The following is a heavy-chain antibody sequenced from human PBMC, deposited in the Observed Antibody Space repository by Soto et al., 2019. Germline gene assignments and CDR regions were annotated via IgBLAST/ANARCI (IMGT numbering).Heavy chain of an antibody. CDR2: IYFRGTT. CDR1: GGSISSYY. CDR3: ARMNYYDTSGYPFDY. V-gene: IGHV4-59*01. J-gene: IGHJ4*02. D-gene: IGHD3-22*01. Sequence: SETLSLTCTVSGGSISSYYWSWIRQPPGKGLEWIGYIYFRGTTNYNPSLKSRDTMSADTSKNQFSLKLNSVTAADTAVYYCARMNYYDTSGYPFDYWGQGMMVTAPQ.